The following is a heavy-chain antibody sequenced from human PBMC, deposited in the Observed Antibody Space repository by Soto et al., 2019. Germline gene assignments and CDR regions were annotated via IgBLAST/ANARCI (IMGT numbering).Heavy chain of an antibody. V-gene: IGHV3-30*03. Sequence: GGSLRLSCAASGFTFNNYGMHWVRQAPGKGLEWVVVISFDGGNTYYADSVKGRFTISRDNAKRSLYLQMSSLRLEDTAVYYCARGDYHDTGGPFSDAFDVWGPGTMVTVSS. D-gene: IGHD3-22*01. CDR2: ISFDGGNT. J-gene: IGHJ3*01. CDR1: GFTFNNYG. CDR3: ARGDYHDTGGPFSDAFDV.